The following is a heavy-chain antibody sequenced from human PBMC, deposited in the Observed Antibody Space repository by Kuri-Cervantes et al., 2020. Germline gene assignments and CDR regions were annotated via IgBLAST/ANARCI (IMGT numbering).Heavy chain of an antibody. CDR1: GLSLTTSGIN. Sequence: SGPTLVKPPKTFTLTCTFSGLSLTTSGINVGWIRQPPGKALEWLALIYWNDDKHYSPSLKSRLTITKDTSKNQVVLTMTNMDPVDTGTYYCARGCYSGQSAFDIWGQGTMVTVSS. CDR3: ARGCYSGQSAFDI. J-gene: IGHJ3*02. CDR2: IYWNDDK. V-gene: IGHV2-5*01. D-gene: IGHD2-15*01.